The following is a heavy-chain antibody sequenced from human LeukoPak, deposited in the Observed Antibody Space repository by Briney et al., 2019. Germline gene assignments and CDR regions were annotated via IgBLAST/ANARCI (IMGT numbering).Heavy chain of an antibody. CDR2: INPKSGDT. V-gene: IGHV1-2*02. J-gene: IGHJ6*03. D-gene: IGHD3-10*01. CDR1: GYIFSDYH. CDR3: ARGHAIGVDYYYYYMDV. Sequence: ASVKVSCKPSGYIFSDYHIHWVRQAPGQGLEWMGWINPKSGDTNYAQKFQGRVTMTRDMSTSTVYMELSSLRSEDTAVYYCARGHAIGVDYYYYYMDVWGKGTTVTVSS.